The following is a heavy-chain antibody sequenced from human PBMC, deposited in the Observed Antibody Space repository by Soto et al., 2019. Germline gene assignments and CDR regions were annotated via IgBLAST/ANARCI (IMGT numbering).Heavy chain of an antibody. CDR2: IYHSGSS. Sequence: QVQLQESGPGLVKPSGTLSLTCAVSGGFISRSSWWSWVRQPPGKGLEGIGEIYHSGSSNYNPSLKSRVTISVYKTTKDSSLRLYALNAADTAVYYCARATGMGDDFDYWGQGTLVTVSS. V-gene: IGHV4-4*02. CDR1: GGFISRSSW. CDR3: ARATGMGDDFDY. D-gene: IGHD2-8*02. J-gene: IGHJ4*02.